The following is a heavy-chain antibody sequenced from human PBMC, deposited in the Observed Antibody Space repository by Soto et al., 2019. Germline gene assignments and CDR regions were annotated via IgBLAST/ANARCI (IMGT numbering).Heavy chain of an antibody. CDR3: ARDGYSLRAFDI. CDR1: GASISSYD. V-gene: IGHV4-4*07. Sequence: QVQLQESGPGLVRPSETLSLTCSVSGASISSYDWSWIRQPAGKGLEWIGRIYSSGSTNYNPYLKSRVTMSVDTSKKQVSLNLSSVTAADTAVYYCARDGYSLRAFDIWGQGTMVTVSS. CDR2: IYSSGST. J-gene: IGHJ3*02. D-gene: IGHD5-18*01.